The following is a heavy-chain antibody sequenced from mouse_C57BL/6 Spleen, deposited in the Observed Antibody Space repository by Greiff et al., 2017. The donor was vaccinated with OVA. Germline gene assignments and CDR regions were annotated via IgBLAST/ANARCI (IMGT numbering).Heavy chain of an antibody. J-gene: IGHJ2*01. V-gene: IGHV1-82*01. CDR1: GYAFSSSW. CDR2: IYPGDGDT. Sequence: QVQLKESGPELVKPGASVKISCKASGYAFSSSWMNWVKQRPGKGLEWIGRIYPGDGDTNYNGKFKGKATLTADKSSSTAYMQLSSLTSEDSAVYFCAREGGYFDYWGQGTTLTVSS. CDR3: AREGGYFDY.